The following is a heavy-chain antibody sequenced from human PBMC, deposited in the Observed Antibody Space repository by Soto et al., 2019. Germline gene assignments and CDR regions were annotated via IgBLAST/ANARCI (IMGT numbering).Heavy chain of an antibody. V-gene: IGHV3-11*05. CDR3: AREYDDDAFDI. D-gene: IGHD2-8*01. J-gene: IGHJ3*02. CDR1: GFTFSDYY. CDR2: ISSSSSYT. Sequence: QVQLVESGGGLVKPGGSLRLSCAASGFTFSDYYMSWIRQAPGKGLEWVSYISSSSSYTNYADSVKGRFTISRDNAKNSLYLQMNSLRAEDTAVYYCAREYDDDAFDIWGQGTMVTVSS.